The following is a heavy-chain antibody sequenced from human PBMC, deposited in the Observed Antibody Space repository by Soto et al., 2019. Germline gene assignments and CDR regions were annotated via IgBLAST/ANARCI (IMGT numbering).Heavy chain of an antibody. J-gene: IGHJ4*02. Sequence: SETLSLTCTVSGGSISSYFYIWVRQPPGKGLEWIGSVYYTGTTDYNPSLKSRVTISVDTSKTRFSLNLRSVTAADTAVYYCARDLAAVPRAFDYWGRGTLVTVSS. CDR3: ARDLAAVPRAFDY. CDR1: GGSISSYF. V-gene: IGHV4-59*01. D-gene: IGHD6-13*01. CDR2: VYYTGTT.